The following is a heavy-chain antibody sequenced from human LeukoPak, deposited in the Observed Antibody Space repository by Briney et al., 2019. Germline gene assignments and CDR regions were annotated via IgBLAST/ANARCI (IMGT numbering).Heavy chain of an antibody. CDR1: GGTFTSYD. V-gene: IGHV1-8*01. Sequence: ASVKVSCKASGGTFTSYDINWVRQATGQGLEWMGWMNPNSGNTGYAQKFQGRVTMTRNTSISTAYMELSSLRSEDTAVYYCARYSSSWYWFDPWGQGTLVTVSS. D-gene: IGHD6-13*01. CDR2: MNPNSGNT. CDR3: ARYSSSWYWFDP. J-gene: IGHJ5*02.